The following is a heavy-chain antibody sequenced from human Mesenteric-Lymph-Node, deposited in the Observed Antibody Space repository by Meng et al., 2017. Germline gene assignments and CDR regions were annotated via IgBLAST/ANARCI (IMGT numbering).Heavy chain of an antibody. D-gene: IGHD5-18*01. CDR1: GFTFSSLG. V-gene: IGHV3-33*01. CDR2: IWSDGNPK. Sequence: QGHLVESGGGVVQPGWSLRLSCAASGFTFSSLGMHWVRQAPGKGLEWVAVIWSDGNPKYYADSVKDRFTISRDNSKSTLYLQMNSLRAEDTAVYYCTGNSHIYGFDYWGPGTLVTVSS. CDR3: TGNSHIYGFDY. J-gene: IGHJ4*02.